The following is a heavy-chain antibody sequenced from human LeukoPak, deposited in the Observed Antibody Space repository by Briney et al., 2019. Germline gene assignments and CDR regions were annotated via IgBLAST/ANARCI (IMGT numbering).Heavy chain of an antibody. V-gene: IGHV1-18*01. CDR1: GYTFTSYG. CDR2: ISTYNGNT. J-gene: IGHJ4*02. CDR3: ARGIRELSRYDFWSGYLPQTKTYYFDY. D-gene: IGHD3-3*01. Sequence: ASVKVSCKASGYTFTSYGISWVRQAPGQGLEWMGWISTYNGNTNYAQKFQGRVTMTRNTSISTAYMELSSLRSEDTAVYYCARGIRELSRYDFWSGYLPQTKTYYFDYWGQGTLVTVSS.